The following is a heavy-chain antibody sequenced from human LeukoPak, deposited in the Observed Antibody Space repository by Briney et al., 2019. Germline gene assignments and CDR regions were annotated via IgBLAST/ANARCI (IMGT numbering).Heavy chain of an antibody. Sequence: PGGSLRLSCAASGFTFSSYATHWVRQAPGKGLEWVAVISYDGSNKYYADSVKGRFTISRDNSKNTLYLQMNSLRAEDTAVYYCASWRYFDWLSYFDYWGQGTLVTVSS. J-gene: IGHJ4*02. CDR2: ISYDGSNK. CDR1: GFTFSSYA. D-gene: IGHD3-9*01. V-gene: IGHV3-30*04. CDR3: ASWRYFDWLSYFDY.